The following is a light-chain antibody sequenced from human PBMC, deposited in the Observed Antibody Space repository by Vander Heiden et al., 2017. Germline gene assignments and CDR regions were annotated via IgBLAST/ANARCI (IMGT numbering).Light chain of an antibody. CDR1: KSISSY. J-gene: IGKJ5*01. CDR3: QQSYSTPVT. V-gene: IGKV1-39*01. CDR2: AAT. Sequence: DILMSQSPSSLPASVGDRVTITCRASKSISSYLNWYQQKPGKAPKLLIYAATRLQSGVPSRFSGSGSGTDFTLTISSLQPEDFATYYWQQSYSTPVTFGQGTRLEIK.